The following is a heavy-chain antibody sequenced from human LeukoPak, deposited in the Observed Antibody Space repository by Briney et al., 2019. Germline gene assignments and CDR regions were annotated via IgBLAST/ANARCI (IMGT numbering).Heavy chain of an antibody. D-gene: IGHD6-13*01. CDR3: ARGRAEGGSSSWYKDY. Sequence: SETLSLTCAVYGGSFSGYYWSWIRQPPGEGLEWIGEINHSGSTNYNPSLKSRVTISVDTSKNQFSLKLSSVTAADTAVYYCARGRAEGGSSSWYKDYWGQGTLVTVSS. J-gene: IGHJ4*02. CDR2: INHSGST. V-gene: IGHV4-34*01. CDR1: GGSFSGYY.